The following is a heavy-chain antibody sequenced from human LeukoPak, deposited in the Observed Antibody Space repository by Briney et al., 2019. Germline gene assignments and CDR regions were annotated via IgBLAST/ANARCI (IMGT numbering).Heavy chain of an antibody. CDR3: ARRAGAHSHPYDY. Sequence: PGRSLTLSCTVSGFTVSSNSMSWVRQVPGKGLEWVSFIYSDNTHYSDSVKGRLTSSRDNSKNTLYLQMNSLRAEETALYYCARRAGAHSHPYDYWGQGTLVTV. D-gene: IGHD4/OR15-4a*01. CDR1: GFTVSSNS. V-gene: IGHV3-53*05. CDR2: IYSDNT. J-gene: IGHJ4*02.